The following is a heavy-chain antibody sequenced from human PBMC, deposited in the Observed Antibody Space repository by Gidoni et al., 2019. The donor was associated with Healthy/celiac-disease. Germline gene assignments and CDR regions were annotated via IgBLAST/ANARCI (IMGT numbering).Heavy chain of an antibody. CDR2: INPNSGGK. CDR3: ARSLGGKVYFDY. V-gene: IGHV1-2*02. CDR1: GYTFTGHY. D-gene: IGHD2-15*01. Sequence: QVQLVQSGAEVKKPGASLKVSCKASGYTFTGHYMHWVRQAPGQGLEWMGWINPNSGGKNYAQKFQGRVTMTRDTSIRTAYMELRRLRSDDTAVYYCARSLGGKVYFDYWGQGTLVTVSS. J-gene: IGHJ4*02.